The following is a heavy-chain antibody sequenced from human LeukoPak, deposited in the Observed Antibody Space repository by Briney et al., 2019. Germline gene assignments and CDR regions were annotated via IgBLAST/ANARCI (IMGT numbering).Heavy chain of an antibody. V-gene: IGHV1-2*02. J-gene: IGHJ3*01. CDR2: IDPNNGET. Sequence: GASLKVSCEGSGYMFDVFYMHWVRQGPRQGLEWMGWIDPNNGETVYAQEFQGRVTMTRDTSIATAYMELTSLTFDDSAVYYRVTSGGLPSNTLSVWGQGTKVTVSS. CDR1: GYMFDVFY. CDR3: VTSGGLPSNTLSV. D-gene: IGHD2-15*01.